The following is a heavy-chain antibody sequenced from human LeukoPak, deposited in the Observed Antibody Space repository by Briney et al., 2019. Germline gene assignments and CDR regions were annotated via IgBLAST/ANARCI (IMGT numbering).Heavy chain of an antibody. CDR2: ISSSSSYI. V-gene: IGHV3-21*01. CDR1: GFTLSSYS. J-gene: IGHJ4*02. D-gene: IGHD1-26*01. Sequence: GGSLRLSCAASGFTLSSYSMNWVRQAPGKGLEWVSSISSSSSYIYYADSVKGRFTISRDNAKNSLYLQMNSLRAEDTAVYYCARQVGATVRYFDYWGQGTLVTVSS. CDR3: ARQVGATVRYFDY.